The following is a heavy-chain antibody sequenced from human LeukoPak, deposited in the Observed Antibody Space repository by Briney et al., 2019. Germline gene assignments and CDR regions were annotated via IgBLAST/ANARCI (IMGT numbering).Heavy chain of an antibody. CDR1: GGSFSGYY. D-gene: IGHD2-15*01. Sequence: SETLSLTCAVYGGSFSGYYWSWIRQPPGKGLEWIGEINDSGSTNYNPSLKSRVTISVDTSKNQFSLKLSSVTAADTAVYYGAREGRYCSGGSCYSGAFDIWGQGTMVTVSS. V-gene: IGHV4-34*01. CDR3: AREGRYCSGGSCYSGAFDI. J-gene: IGHJ3*02. CDR2: INDSGST.